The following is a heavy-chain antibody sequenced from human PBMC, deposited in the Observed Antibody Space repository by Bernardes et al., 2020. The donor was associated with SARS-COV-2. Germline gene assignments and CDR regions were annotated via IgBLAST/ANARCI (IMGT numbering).Heavy chain of an antibody. CDR1: GFTFNNTC. CDR3: TTEWMDKEDAFDI. J-gene: IGHJ3*02. Sequence: GGSLRLSCEASGFTFNNTCLSWVSQAPGKGLEWVGRIKTKTEGETVDYAAPVKGRFTMSRHDSTNTLYLQMNSLKTEDTALYYCTTEWMDKEDAFDIWGQGTMVTVSS. D-gene: IGHD5-12*01. V-gene: IGHV3-15*01. CDR2: IKTKTEGETV.